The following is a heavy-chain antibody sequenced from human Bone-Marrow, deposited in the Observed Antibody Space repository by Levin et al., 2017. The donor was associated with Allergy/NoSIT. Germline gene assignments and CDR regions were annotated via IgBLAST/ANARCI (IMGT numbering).Heavy chain of an antibody. CDR2: IYSGGST. J-gene: IGHJ5*02. V-gene: IGHV3-66*01. CDR3: ARDRTCSGGTCYGS. CDR1: GFTVGNNY. D-gene: IGHD2-15*01. Sequence: PASETLSLTCAASGFTVGNNYMKWVRQAPGKGLEWVSLIYSGGSTYYADSVKGRFTISRDNSKNTLHLQMNSLRTEDTAVYYCARDRTCSGGTCYGSWGQGTLVTVSS.